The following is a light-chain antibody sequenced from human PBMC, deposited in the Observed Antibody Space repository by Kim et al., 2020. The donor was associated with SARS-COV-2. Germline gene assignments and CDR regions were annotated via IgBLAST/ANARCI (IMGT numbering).Light chain of an antibody. CDR1: RPNIAAHHT. V-gene: IGLV1-40*01. CDR3: QSFDSRLTGWA. Sequence: IPSTRPRPNIAAHHTVHLYQHLPGTPPTPLISVNNSRPSGAPDRFSGPNFGTSASLAITGLLAEDEADYYCQSFDSRLTGWAFGGGTQLTVL. CDR2: VNN. J-gene: IGLJ3*02.